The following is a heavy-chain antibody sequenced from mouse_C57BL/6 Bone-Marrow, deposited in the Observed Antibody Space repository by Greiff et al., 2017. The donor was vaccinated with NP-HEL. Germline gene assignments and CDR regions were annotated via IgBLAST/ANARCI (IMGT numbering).Heavy chain of an antibody. CDR1: GYTFTDYY. Sequence: EVKLVESGPVLVKPGASVKMSCKASGYTFTDYYMNWVKQSHGKSLEWIGVINPYNGGTSYNQKFKGKATLTVDKSSSTAYMELNSLTSEDSAVYYCARDGSSSYYFDYWGQGTTLTVSS. D-gene: IGHD1-1*01. CDR2: INPYNGGT. J-gene: IGHJ2*01. V-gene: IGHV1-19*01. CDR3: ARDGSSSYYFDY.